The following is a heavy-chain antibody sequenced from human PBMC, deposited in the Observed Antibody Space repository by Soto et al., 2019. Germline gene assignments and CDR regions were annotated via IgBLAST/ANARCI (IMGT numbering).Heavy chain of an antibody. CDR2: ISAYNGNT. CDR3: ARDRYDFWSAYSPYNWFDP. CDR1: GYTFTSYG. D-gene: IGHD3-3*01. J-gene: IGHJ5*02. Sequence: ASVKVSCKASGYTFTSYGISWVRQAPGQGLEWMGWISAYNGNTNYAQKLQGRVTMTTDTSTSTAYMELRSLRPDDTAVYYCARDRYDFWSAYSPYNWFDPWGQGTLVTVSS. V-gene: IGHV1-18*01.